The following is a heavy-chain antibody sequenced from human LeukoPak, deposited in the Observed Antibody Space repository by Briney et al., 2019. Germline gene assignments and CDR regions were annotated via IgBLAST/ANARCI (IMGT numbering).Heavy chain of an antibody. CDR2: ISYDGSNK. V-gene: IGHV3-30-3*01. Sequence: PGGSLRLSCAASGFTFSSYAMHWVRQAPGKGLEWVAVISYDGSNKYYADSVKGRFTISRDNSKNTLYLQMNSLRAEDTAVYYCARDRRSGWFDPWGQGTLVTVSS. CDR1: GFTFSSYA. J-gene: IGHJ5*02. CDR3: ARDRRSGWFDP. D-gene: IGHD3-3*01.